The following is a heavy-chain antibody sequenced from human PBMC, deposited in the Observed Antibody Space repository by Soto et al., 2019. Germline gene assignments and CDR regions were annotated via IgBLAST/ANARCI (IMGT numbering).Heavy chain of an antibody. V-gene: IGHV1-8*01. CDR2: MNPNSGNT. CDR3: ARGPYDSSGYYYSTGADAFDI. CDR1: GYTFTSYD. D-gene: IGHD3-22*01. Sequence: ASVKVSCKASGYTFTSYDINWVRQATGQGLEWMGWMNPNSGNTGYAQKFQGRVTMTRNTSISTAYMELSSLRSEDTAVYYCARGPYDSSGYYYSTGADAFDIWGQGTMVTVPS. J-gene: IGHJ3*02.